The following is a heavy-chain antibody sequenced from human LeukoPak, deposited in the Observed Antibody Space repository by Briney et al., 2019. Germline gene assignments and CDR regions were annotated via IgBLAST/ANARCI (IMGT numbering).Heavy chain of an antibody. CDR3: AKELRYFDWLSIRGPHFDY. Sequence: PGGSLRLSCAASGVTFSSYGMHWVRQAPGKGLEWVAVISYDGSNKYYADSVKGRFTISRDNSKNTLYLQMNSLRAEDTAVYYCAKELRYFDWLSIRGPHFDYWGQGTLVTVSS. J-gene: IGHJ4*02. CDR1: GVTFSSYG. V-gene: IGHV3-30*18. D-gene: IGHD3-9*01. CDR2: ISYDGSNK.